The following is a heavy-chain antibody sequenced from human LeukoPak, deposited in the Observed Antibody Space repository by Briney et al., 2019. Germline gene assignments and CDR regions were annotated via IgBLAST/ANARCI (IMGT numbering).Heavy chain of an antibody. J-gene: IGHJ4*02. D-gene: IGHD3-22*01. CDR1: GFTFSSYS. Sequence: GGSLRLSCAASGFTFSSYSMNWVRQAPGKGLEWVSSISTGSSFIHYADSVKGRFTISRDIAKNSPYLQMNSLRAEDTAVYYCARTDYYDKSIDYWGQGTLVTVSS. V-gene: IGHV3-21*01. CDR3: ARTDYYDKSIDY. CDR2: ISTGSSFI.